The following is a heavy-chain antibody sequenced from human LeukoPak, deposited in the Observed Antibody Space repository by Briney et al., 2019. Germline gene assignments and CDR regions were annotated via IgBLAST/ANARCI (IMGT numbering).Heavy chain of an antibody. CDR2: ISYDGSYQ. J-gene: IGHJ4*02. CDR1: GFTFSSYA. V-gene: IGHV3-30*18. Sequence: GGSLRLSCAASGFTFSSYAMYWVRQAPGKGLEWVVLISYDGSYQYSADSVRGRFTISRDNSRNSLYLQMNSLRAEDTAFYYCTKGGFKYFDWSYFDYWGQGTLVTVSS. D-gene: IGHD3-9*01. CDR3: TKGGFKYFDWSYFDY.